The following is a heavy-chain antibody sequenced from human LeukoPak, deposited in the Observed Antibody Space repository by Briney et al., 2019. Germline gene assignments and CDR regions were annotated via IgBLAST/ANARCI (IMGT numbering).Heavy chain of an antibody. Sequence: PGGSLELSWAASGFTFSSSAMHWVRQASGKGLEWDGGIRSKSNSYATAYAASVKGRFTISRDDSKNTAYLQMNSLKTEDTAVYYCTRSTTLNDYWGQGTLVTVSS. CDR1: GFTFSSSA. CDR2: IRSKSNSYAT. CDR3: TRSTTLNDY. D-gene: IGHD2-2*01. J-gene: IGHJ4*02. V-gene: IGHV3-73*01.